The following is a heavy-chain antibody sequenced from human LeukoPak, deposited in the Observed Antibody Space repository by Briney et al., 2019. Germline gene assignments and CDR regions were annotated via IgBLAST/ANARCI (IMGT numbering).Heavy chain of an antibody. D-gene: IGHD6-25*01. CDR3: ARDFAAAAGGDY. V-gene: IGHV1-69*04. CDR2: IIPILGIA. Sequence: SVKVSCKASGGTFSSYAISWVRQAPGQGLEWMGRIIPILGIANYAQKFQGRVTITADKSTSTAYMELSSLRSEDTAVYYCARDFAAAAGGDYWGQGTLVTVSS. CDR1: GGTFSSYA. J-gene: IGHJ4*02.